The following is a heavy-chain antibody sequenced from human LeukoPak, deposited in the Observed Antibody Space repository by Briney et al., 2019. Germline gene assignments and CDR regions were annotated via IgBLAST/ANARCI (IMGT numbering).Heavy chain of an antibody. CDR3: ARVLSGRGSLYDYYYYMDV. Sequence: GGSLRLSCAASGFTVSSNYMSWVRQAPGKGLEWVSVTYSNGRTYYADSVKGRFTISRDISKNTLYLQMNSLRAEDTAVYYCARVLSGRGSLYDYYYYMDVWGKGTTVTVSS. CDR2: TYSNGRT. V-gene: IGHV3-53*01. J-gene: IGHJ6*03. D-gene: IGHD3-10*01. CDR1: GFTVSSNY.